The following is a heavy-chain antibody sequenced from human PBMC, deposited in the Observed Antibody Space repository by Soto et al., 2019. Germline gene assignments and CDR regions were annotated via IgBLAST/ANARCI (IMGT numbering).Heavy chain of an antibody. CDR1: GYTFTTYA. J-gene: IGHJ5*02. CDR2: INAGNGNT. CDR3: AKDLVYLPPPLTLSPQGGWFDP. V-gene: IGHV1-3*01. Sequence: GASVKVSCKASGYTFTTYAIQWVRQAPGQAPGHRLEWMGWINAGNGNTKYSQKFQGRVTIARDASASTAYMELSSLTSEDTAVYYCAKDLVYLPPPLTLSPQGGWFDPWGQGTLVTVSS. D-gene: IGHD1-26*01.